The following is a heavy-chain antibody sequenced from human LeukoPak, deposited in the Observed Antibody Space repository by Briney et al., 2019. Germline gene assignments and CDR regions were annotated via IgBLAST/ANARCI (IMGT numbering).Heavy chain of an antibody. CDR2: ITSSNSTA. Sequence: GGSLRLSCAASGFTFNRYSMNWVRQAPGKGLEWISYITSSNSTAHYADSVKGRFTTSRDYAENSLFLQMSSLRAEDTAVYYCARGAYGDWYFDLWGRGTLVTVSS. CDR3: ARGAYGDWYFDL. J-gene: IGHJ2*01. D-gene: IGHD4/OR15-4a*01. V-gene: IGHV3-48*04. CDR1: GFTFNRYS.